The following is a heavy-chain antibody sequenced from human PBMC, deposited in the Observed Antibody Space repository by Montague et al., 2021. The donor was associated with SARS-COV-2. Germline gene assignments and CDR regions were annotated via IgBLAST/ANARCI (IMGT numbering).Heavy chain of an antibody. V-gene: IGHV3-23*01. CDR2: IFGSGAGT. Sequence: SLRLSCAASGFAFNNFAMTWVRQPPGKGLEGVSSIFGSGAGTYYADSVQGRFTISRDNSRNTLYLQMNSLRAEDTAKYYCAKQTGAGAIVYWYFDLWGRGTVVSVSS. D-gene: IGHD6-25*01. J-gene: IGHJ2*01. CDR1: GFAFNNFA. CDR3: AKQTGAGAIVYWYFDL.